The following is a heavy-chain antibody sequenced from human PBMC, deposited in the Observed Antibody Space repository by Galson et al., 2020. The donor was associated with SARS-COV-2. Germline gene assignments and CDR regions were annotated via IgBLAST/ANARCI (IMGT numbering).Heavy chain of an antibody. CDR3: ARHEGTIFGVVIIPSLFDP. Sequence: SETLSLTCTVSGGSISSYYWSWIRQPPGKGLEWIGYIYYSGSTNYNPSLKSRVTISVDTSKNQFSLKLSSVTAADTAVYYCARHEGTIFGVVIIPSLFDPWGQGTLVTVSS. J-gene: IGHJ5*02. V-gene: IGHV4-59*08. CDR2: IYYSGST. CDR1: GGSISSYY. D-gene: IGHD3-3*01.